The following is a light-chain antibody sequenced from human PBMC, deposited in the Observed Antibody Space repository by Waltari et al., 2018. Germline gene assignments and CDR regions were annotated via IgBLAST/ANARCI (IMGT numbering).Light chain of an antibody. V-gene: IGLV2-14*01. CDR1: NSDVGRYNY. Sequence: QSALTQPASLSGSPGQSITISCTGTNSDVGRYNYVSWYQQYRGKAPKLIIYEVSNRPPGFSSRFSGSKSGNTASLTISGLQAEDEADYYCCSYTSDITVVFGGGTKLTVL. J-gene: IGLJ3*02. CDR3: CSYTSDITVV. CDR2: EVS.